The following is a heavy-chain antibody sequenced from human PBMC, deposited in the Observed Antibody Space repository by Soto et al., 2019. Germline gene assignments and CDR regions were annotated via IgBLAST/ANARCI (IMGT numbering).Heavy chain of an antibody. D-gene: IGHD3-9*01. CDR2: IYYSGST. Sequence: SSETLSLPCPVSGCSISSYYWSWIRQPPGKGLEWIGYIYYSGSTNYNPSLKSRVTISVDTSKNQFSLKLRSVTAADTAVYYCARLRYFGSDHSVMDVWGRGTRVTVS. CDR3: ARLRYFGSDHSVMDV. V-gene: IGHV4-59*01. J-gene: IGHJ6*04. CDR1: GCSISSYY.